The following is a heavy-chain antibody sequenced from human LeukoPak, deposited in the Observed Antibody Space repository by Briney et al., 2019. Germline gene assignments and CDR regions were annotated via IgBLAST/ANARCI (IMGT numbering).Heavy chain of an antibody. CDR1: GDSVSSNSAT. D-gene: IGHD1-14*01. Sequence: KNSQTLSLTCAISGDSVSSNSATWNWIRQSPSRGLEWLGRTYYRSKWYNDYAIFVKSRIAINPDTSKNRFSLQLNSVTPEDTAIYYCARALVRNQYGLDVWGQGTTVTVSS. CDR3: ARALVRNQYGLDV. V-gene: IGHV6-1*01. CDR2: TYYRSKWYN. J-gene: IGHJ6*02.